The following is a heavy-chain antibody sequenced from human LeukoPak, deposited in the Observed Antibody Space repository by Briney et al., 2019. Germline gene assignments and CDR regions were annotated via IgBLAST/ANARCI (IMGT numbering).Heavy chain of an antibody. CDR1: GGTFSSYA. J-gene: IGHJ3*02. D-gene: IGHD5-18*01. Sequence: SVKVSCKASGGTFSSYAISWVRQAPGQGLEWMGGIIPIFGTANYAQKFQGRVTITTDESTSTAYMELSSLRSEDTAVYYCARGSGPWIQLWSQDASDIWGQGTMVTVSS. CDR2: IIPIFGTA. CDR3: ARGSGPWIQLWSQDASDI. V-gene: IGHV1-69*05.